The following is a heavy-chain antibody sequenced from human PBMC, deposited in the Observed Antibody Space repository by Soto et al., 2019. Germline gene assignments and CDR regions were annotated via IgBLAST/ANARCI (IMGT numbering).Heavy chain of an antibody. J-gene: IGHJ5*02. CDR2: IDPSGGGT. D-gene: IGHD2-15*01. V-gene: IGHV1-46*01. Sequence: QVQLVQSGAEVKKPGASVKVSCKASGYTFTSYYMHWVRQAPGQGLEWMGIIDPSGGGTSYAQKCQGRLNMTRDTSTSTVYMELSSLRSEDTAVYYCARDRVDCSGGNCWRSVEDTWGQGTLVTVSS. CDR3: ARDRVDCSGGNCWRSVEDT. CDR1: GYTFTSYY.